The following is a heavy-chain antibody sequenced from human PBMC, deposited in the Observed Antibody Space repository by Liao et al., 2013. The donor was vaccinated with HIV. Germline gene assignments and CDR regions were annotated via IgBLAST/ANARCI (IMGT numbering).Heavy chain of an antibody. Sequence: QLQLQESGPGLVKPSQTLSLTCTVSGGSISSGSYYWSWIRQPAGKGLEWIGRIYTSGSTNYNPSLKSRVSMSVDTSKNQFSLRLSPVTAADTAVYYCARDEGHQGYWGQGTLVTVSS. CDR2: IYTSGST. J-gene: IGHJ4*02. CDR3: ARDEGHQGY. V-gene: IGHV4-61*02. CDR1: GGSISSGSYY.